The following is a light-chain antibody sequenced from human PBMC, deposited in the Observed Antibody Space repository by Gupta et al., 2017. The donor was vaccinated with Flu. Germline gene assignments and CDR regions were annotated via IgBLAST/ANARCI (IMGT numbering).Light chain of an antibody. V-gene: IGLV1-44*01. Sequence: RVTISCSGSSSNIGGNTVNWYQQLPGTAPKLLIYSNNQRPSGVPDRFSGSKSGTSASLAISGLQSEDETDYYCVSWDDSLNGPVFGGGTKLTVL. CDR3: VSWDDSLNGPV. CDR2: SNN. J-gene: IGLJ3*02. CDR1: SSNIGGNT.